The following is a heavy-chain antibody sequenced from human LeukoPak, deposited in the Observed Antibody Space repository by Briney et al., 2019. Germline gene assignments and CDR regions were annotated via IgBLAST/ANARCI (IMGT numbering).Heavy chain of an antibody. J-gene: IGHJ4*02. D-gene: IGHD1-26*01. CDR2: IKQDGTEK. CDR3: ARGVGATHFDY. Sequence: GGSLRLSCAASGFTFSSYWMSWVCQAPGKGLEWVAIIKQDGTEKYYVDSVKGRFTISRDNAKNSLYLQMNSLRAEDTAVYYCARGVGATHFDYWGQGTLVTVSS. V-gene: IGHV3-7*04. CDR1: GFTFSSYW.